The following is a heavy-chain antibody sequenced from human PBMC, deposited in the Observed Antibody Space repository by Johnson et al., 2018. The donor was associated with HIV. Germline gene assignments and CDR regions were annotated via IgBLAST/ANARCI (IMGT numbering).Heavy chain of an antibody. Sequence: QVQLVESGGGVAQPGRSLRLSCAASGFTFSFYAMHWVRQAPGKGLEWVAFIRYDGDNKYYVDSVRGRFTISRDNHKNTLYLQMNSRRAEDTAVYYCAKDTVSGSYYDALDIWGQGTMVTVSS. D-gene: IGHD1-26*01. CDR3: AKDTVSGSYYDALDI. J-gene: IGHJ3*02. V-gene: IGHV3-30*02. CDR1: GFTFSFYA. CDR2: IRYDGDNK.